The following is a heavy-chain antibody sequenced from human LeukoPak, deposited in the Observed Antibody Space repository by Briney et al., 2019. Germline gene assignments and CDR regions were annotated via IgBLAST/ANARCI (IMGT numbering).Heavy chain of an antibody. V-gene: IGHV3-21*01. CDR3: ARSELRFGELRCPDY. D-gene: IGHD3-10*01. Sequence: GGSLRLSCAASGFTFRSYSVNWVRQAPGKGLEWVSSISSSSGHIYYADSVKGRFTISRDNAKNSLYLQMNSLRAEDTAVYYCARSELRFGELRCPDYWGQGTLVTVSS. J-gene: IGHJ4*02. CDR1: GFTFRSYS. CDR2: ISSSSGHI.